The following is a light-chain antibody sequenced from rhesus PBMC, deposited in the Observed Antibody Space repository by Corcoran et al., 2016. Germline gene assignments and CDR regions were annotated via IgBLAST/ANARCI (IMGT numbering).Light chain of an antibody. CDR3: QQGNSDPYS. Sequence: DIQMSQSPSSLSASVGDRVTITCRASQDISSYVNWYQQKPGKAPKLLMHYINGVPSGVPSRFSGSGSGTDFTLTISSLQPEDFATYYCQQGNSDPYSFGQGTKVEIK. CDR1: QDISSY. J-gene: IGKJ2*01. V-gene: IGKV1-32*02. CDR2: YIN.